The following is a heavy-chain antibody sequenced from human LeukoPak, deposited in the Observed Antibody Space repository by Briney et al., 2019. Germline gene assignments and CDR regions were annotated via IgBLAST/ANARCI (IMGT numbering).Heavy chain of an antibody. Sequence: GGSLRLSCVASGFTFSSYSMNWVRQAPGKGLEWVSYISTSGTTIYYADSVKGRFTISRDNAKNSLYLQMNSLRAEDTAVYYCARSGRNFDYWGQGTLATVSS. CDR2: ISTSGTTI. D-gene: IGHD6-25*01. J-gene: IGHJ4*02. CDR3: ARSGRNFDY. CDR1: GFTFSSYS. V-gene: IGHV3-48*04.